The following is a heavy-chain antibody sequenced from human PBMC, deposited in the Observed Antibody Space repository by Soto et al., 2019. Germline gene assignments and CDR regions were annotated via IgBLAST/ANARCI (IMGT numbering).Heavy chain of an antibody. Sequence: QVRLVQSGAEVKKPGASVKVSCKASGYTFTSYAMHWVRQAPGQRLEWMGWINAGNGNTKYSQKFQGRVTITRDTSASTAYMELRSLRSEDTAVYYCARGPGGPDGPGDYWGQGTLVTVSS. V-gene: IGHV1-3*01. J-gene: IGHJ4*02. CDR1: GYTFTSYA. CDR3: ARGPGGPDGPGDY. CDR2: INAGNGNT. D-gene: IGHD2-15*01.